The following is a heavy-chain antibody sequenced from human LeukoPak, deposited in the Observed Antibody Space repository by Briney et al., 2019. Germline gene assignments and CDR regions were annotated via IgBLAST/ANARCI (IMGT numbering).Heavy chain of an antibody. CDR3: TKDFQYCTGGRCGD. CDR2: IRYDGSNK. Sequence: PGGSLRLSCAGSGFTFSSYGMHWVRQAPGKGLEWVAFIRYDGSNKYYADSVKGRFTISRDNSKNTLYLQMNSLRAEDTAVYYCTKDFQYCTGGRCGDWGQGTLVTVSS. CDR1: GFTFSSYG. D-gene: IGHD2-15*01. J-gene: IGHJ4*02. V-gene: IGHV3-30*02.